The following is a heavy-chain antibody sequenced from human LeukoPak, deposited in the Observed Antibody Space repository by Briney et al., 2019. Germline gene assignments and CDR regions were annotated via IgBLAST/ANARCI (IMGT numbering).Heavy chain of an antibody. CDR3: ASTYSMASYCTSTTCPSWY. CDR2: ISSGSSI. CDR1: GFTFSSYS. J-gene: IGHJ4*02. Sequence: GGSLRLSCAASGFTFSSYSMNWVRQAPGKGLEWISYISSGSSIHYADSVKGRFTISRDNAKNSLFLHMNSLRAEDTAVYFCASTYSMASYCTSTTCPSWYSVQGTLVTVSS. D-gene: IGHD2-2*01. V-gene: IGHV3-48*01.